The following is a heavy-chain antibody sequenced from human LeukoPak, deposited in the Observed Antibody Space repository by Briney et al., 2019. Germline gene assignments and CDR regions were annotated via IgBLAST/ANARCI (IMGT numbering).Heavy chain of an antibody. CDR3: AREDSGYDYYYYMDV. CDR1: GFTFSNAW. J-gene: IGHJ6*03. D-gene: IGHD5-12*01. V-gene: IGHV3-7*01. Sequence: GGSLRLSCAASGFTFSNAWMSWVRQAPGKGLEWVANIKQDGSEKYYVDSVKGRFTISRDNAKNSLYLQMNSLRAEDTAVYYCAREDSGYDYYYYMDVWGKGTTVTVSS. CDR2: IKQDGSEK.